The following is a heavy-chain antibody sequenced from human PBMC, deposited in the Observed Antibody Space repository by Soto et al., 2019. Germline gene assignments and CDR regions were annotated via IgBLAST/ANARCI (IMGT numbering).Heavy chain of an antibody. CDR2: IYYSWTT. CDR1: GGSFSGYY. CDR3: ARHFSVDYFDY. V-gene: IGHV4-34*01. J-gene: IGHJ4*02. Sequence: SEALSLTCAVYGGSFSGYYWRWIRQPPGEGLEWVGSIYYSWTTYYNPSLKSRVTISVDRSKSQFSLKLSSVTAADTAVYYCARHFSVDYFDYWGQGVLVTVSS.